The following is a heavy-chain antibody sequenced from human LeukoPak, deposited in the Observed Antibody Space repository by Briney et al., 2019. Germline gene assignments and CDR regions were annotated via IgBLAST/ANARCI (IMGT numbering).Heavy chain of an antibody. Sequence: ASVKVSCKASGYTFTSYGISWVRQAPGQGLEWMGWISAYNGNTKYAQKLQGRVTMTTDTSTSTAYMELRSLRSDDTAVYYCARAQGPPYYYYYYMDVWGKGTTVTVS. CDR2: ISAYNGNT. CDR3: ARAQGPPYYYYYYMDV. J-gene: IGHJ6*03. CDR1: GYTFTSYG. V-gene: IGHV1-18*01.